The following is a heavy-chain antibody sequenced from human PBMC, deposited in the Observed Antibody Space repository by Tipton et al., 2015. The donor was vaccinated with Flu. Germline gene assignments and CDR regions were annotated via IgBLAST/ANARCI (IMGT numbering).Heavy chain of an antibody. CDR2: IYARVST. CDR3: ARGGGSFQFDF. CDR1: GGSITGYY. Sequence: TLSLTCTVSGGSITGYYWSWIRQPAGKGLEWIGRIYARVSTNYNPSLKSRVTMSADTSENQFSLKLTSVTAADTAVYYCARGGGSFQFDFWGQGTLVTVSS. V-gene: IGHV4-4*07. D-gene: IGHD1-26*01. J-gene: IGHJ4*02.